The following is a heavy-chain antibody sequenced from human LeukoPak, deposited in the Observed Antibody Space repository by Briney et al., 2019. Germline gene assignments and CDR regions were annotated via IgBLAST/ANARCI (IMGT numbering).Heavy chain of an antibody. CDR2: ISYDGSNK. V-gene: IGHV3-30-3*01. CDR1: GFTFSSYA. Sequence: PGGSLRLSCAASGFTFSSYAMHWVRQAPGKGLEWVAVISYDGSNKYYADSVKGRFTISRDNSKNMLYLQMNSLRAEDTAVYYCARGPVVVVAAQYFDYWGQGTLVTVSS. CDR3: ARGPVVVVAAQYFDY. D-gene: IGHD2-15*01. J-gene: IGHJ4*02.